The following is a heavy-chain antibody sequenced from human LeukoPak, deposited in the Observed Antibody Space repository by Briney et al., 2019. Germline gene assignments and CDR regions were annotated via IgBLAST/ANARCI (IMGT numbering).Heavy chain of an antibody. Sequence: GESLKISCEGSGYSFTIYWIGWVRQMPGKGLERMGVIYPGDSDARYSPSFQGQVTISVDKSISTAYLQWSSLKASDTAIYYCARSSDYVFDYWGQGTLVTVSS. CDR1: GYSFTIYW. CDR3: ARSSDYVFDY. J-gene: IGHJ4*02. CDR2: IYPGDSDA. V-gene: IGHV5-51*01. D-gene: IGHD4-17*01.